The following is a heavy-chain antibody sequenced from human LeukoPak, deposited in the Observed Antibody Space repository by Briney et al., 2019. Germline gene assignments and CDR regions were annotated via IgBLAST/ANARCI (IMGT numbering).Heavy chain of an antibody. CDR1: GYTFTGYY. CDR3: ARGQYCSGGSCFLDY. D-gene: IGHD2-15*01. CDR2: INPKSGGT. Sequence: SVKVSCKASGYTFTGYYLHWVRQAPGQGLEWMGWINPKSGGTNYAQKFQGRVTMTRDTSISTAYMELSRLKSDDTAVYYCARGQYCSGGSCFLDYWGQGTLVTVSS. V-gene: IGHV1-2*02. J-gene: IGHJ4*02.